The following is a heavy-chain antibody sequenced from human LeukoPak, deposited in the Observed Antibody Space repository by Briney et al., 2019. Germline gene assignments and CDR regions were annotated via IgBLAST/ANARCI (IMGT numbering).Heavy chain of an antibody. CDR2: IYHSGST. CDR3: ARMGYCSSTSCYYGAFDI. CDR1: GGSISSSNW. V-gene: IGHV4-4*02. D-gene: IGHD2-2*01. Sequence: PSETLSLTCAVSGGSISSSNWWSWVRQPPGKGLEWIGEIYHSGSTNHNPSLKSRVTISVDKSKNQFSLKLSSVTAADTAVYYCARMGYCSSTSCYYGAFDIWGQGTMVTVSS. J-gene: IGHJ3*02.